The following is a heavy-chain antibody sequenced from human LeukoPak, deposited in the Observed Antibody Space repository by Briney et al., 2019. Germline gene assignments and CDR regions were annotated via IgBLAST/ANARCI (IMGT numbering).Heavy chain of an antibody. Sequence: ASVKVSCTASGYTFTGYYMHRVRQAPGQGLEWMGWINPNSGGTNYAQKFQGRVTMTRDTSISTAYMELSRLRSDDTAVYYCARAHSGWAWFDPWGQGTLVTVSS. D-gene: IGHD5-12*01. CDR1: GYTFTGYY. CDR3: ARAHSGWAWFDP. J-gene: IGHJ5*02. V-gene: IGHV1-2*02. CDR2: INPNSGGT.